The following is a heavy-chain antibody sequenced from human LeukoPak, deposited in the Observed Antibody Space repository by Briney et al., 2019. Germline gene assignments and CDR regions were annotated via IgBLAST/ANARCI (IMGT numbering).Heavy chain of an antibody. CDR2: INDSGRI. J-gene: IGHJ4*02. CDR3: ARSSGSYILDY. D-gene: IGHD1-26*01. CDR1: GGSFSGYY. V-gene: IGHV4-34*01. Sequence: SETLSLTCAVYGGSFSGYYWSWIRQPPGKGLEWIGEINDSGRINYNPSLKSRVTISLDTSKNQFSLKLSSVTAADTAVYYCARSSGSYILDYWGQGTLVTVSS.